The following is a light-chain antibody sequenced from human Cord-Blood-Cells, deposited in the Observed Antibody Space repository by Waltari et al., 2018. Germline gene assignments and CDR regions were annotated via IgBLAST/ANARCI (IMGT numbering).Light chain of an antibody. J-gene: IGKJ4*01. CDR1: QSISSY. CDR3: QQSYSTLLT. CDR2: AAS. V-gene: IGKV1-39*01. Sequence: DVQMTTYPSSLSASVGDRVTITCRASQSISSYLNWYQQKPGNAPKLLIYAASSLQSGVPSRFSGSGSGTDFTLTISSLQPEDFATYYCQQSYSTLLTFGGGTQVEIK.